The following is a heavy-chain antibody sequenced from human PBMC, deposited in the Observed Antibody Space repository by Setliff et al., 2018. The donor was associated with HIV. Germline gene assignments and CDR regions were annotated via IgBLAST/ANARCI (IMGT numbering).Heavy chain of an antibody. J-gene: IGHJ4*02. D-gene: IGHD2-15*01. CDR1: GYTFTSYG. CDR3: ARGAVVTNYFDY. V-gene: IGHV1-18*01. Sequence: RASVKVSCKASGYTFTSYGISWVRQAPGQGLEWMGWISAYNGNTNYAQKFQGRLTMTRNTSISTAYMELRGLISEDTAVYYCARGAVVTNYFDYWGQGTLVTVSS. CDR2: ISAYNGNT.